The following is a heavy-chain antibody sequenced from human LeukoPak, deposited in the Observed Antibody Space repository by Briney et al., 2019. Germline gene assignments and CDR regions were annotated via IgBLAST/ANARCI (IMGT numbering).Heavy chain of an antibody. J-gene: IGHJ6*02. V-gene: IGHV3-48*04. Sequence: GGSLRLSCAASGFTFSGYSMNWVRQAPGKGLEWVSYISSSSSTRYYADSVKGRFTISRDNAKNSLYLQMNSLRAEDTAVYYCARGGKGYCSSTSCRLRYYYYYGMDVWGQGTTVTVSS. CDR2: ISSSSSTR. D-gene: IGHD2-2*01. CDR3: ARGGKGYCSSTSCRLRYYYYYGMDV. CDR1: GFTFSGYS.